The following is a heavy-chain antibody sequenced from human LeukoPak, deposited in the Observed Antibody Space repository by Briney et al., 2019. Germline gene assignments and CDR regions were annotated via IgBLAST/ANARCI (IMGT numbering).Heavy chain of an antibody. J-gene: IGHJ4*02. Sequence: GGTLRLSCVASGFSFSTYGMSWVRQAPGQGLEWVSNISGSGSGGSTYYADSVKCLFTISRDNSKNTLYLQMNSLRAEDTAVYYCAKSGYNRFDYWGQGTLVTVSS. V-gene: IGHV3-23*01. CDR2: ISGSGSGGST. CDR1: GFSFSTYG. D-gene: IGHD5-24*01. CDR3: AKSGYNRFDY.